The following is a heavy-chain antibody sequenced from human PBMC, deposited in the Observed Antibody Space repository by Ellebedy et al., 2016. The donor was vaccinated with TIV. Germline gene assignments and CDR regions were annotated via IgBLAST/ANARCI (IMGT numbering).Heavy chain of an antibody. Sequence: SETLSLTCTVSGGSISSYYWSWIRQPPGKGLEWIGYIYYSGSTNYNPSLKSRVTISVDTSKNQFSLKLSSVTAADTAVYYCARVYDSSGAYFDYWGQGTLVTVSS. J-gene: IGHJ4*02. D-gene: IGHD3-22*01. CDR3: ARVYDSSGAYFDY. CDR1: GGSISSYY. V-gene: IGHV4-59*01. CDR2: IYYSGST.